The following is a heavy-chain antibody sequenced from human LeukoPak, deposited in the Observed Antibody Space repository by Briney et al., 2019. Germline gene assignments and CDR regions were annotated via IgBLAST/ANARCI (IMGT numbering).Heavy chain of an antibody. CDR2: TDWAYDK. CDR1: GFSLSSSGMR. V-gene: IGHV2-70*04. D-gene: IGHD1-14*01. Sequence: SRPTPVNSTQTLTLTCTFSGFSLSSSGMRVSGFRQPPGYVLEWLASTDWAYDKYYNRSLKTRLTISKDTSKNQVILTITNMDPVDTAIYDCARIKPGSYYYMDVWGNGTTVTVSS. J-gene: IGHJ6*03. CDR3: ARIKPGSYYYMDV.